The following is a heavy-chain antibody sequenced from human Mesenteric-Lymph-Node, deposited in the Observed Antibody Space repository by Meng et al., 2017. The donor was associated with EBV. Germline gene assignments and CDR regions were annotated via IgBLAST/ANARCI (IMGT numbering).Heavy chain of an antibody. CDR2: INHSGST. Sequence: QLQLKGAGPGMVKPSEPLSLTCAVYGGSFSGYYWSWIRQPPGKGLEWIGEINHSGSTNYNPSLKSRVTISVDTSKNQFSLKLSSVTAADTAVYYCARGEKGPIDYWGQGTLVTVSS. V-gene: IGHV4-34*01. CDR3: ARGEKGPIDY. J-gene: IGHJ4*02. CDR1: GGSFSGYY.